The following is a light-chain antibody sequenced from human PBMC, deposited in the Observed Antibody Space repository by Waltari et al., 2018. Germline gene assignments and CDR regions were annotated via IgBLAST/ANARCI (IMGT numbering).Light chain of an antibody. CDR3: QQAKSFPHT. V-gene: IGKV1-12*01. J-gene: IGKJ4*01. Sequence: DIQMTQSPSYVSASVGDRVTITCRASQDINNCLAGYQQKPGKAPNLLIYDASSLESGVPSRFSGSGSGADFTLTITSLQSEDFATYYCQQAKSFPHTFGGGTKVEIK. CDR2: DAS. CDR1: QDINNC.